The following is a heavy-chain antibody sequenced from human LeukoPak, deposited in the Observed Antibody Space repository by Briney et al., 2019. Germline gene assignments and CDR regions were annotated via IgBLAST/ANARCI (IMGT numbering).Heavy chain of an antibody. V-gene: IGHV4-59*01. CDR2: IYYSGST. D-gene: IGHD3-22*01. CDR1: GGSISSYS. CDR3: AGRTDYYDSSGYHY. Sequence: SETLSLTCTVSGGSISSYSWSWIRQPPGKGLEWIGYIYYSGSTNYNPSLKSRVTISVDTSKNQFSLKLSSVTAADTAVYYCAGRTDYYDSSGYHYWGQGTLVTVSS. J-gene: IGHJ4*02.